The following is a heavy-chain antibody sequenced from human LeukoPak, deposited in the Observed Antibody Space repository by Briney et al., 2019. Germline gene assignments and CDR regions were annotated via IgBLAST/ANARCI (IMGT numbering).Heavy chain of an antibody. CDR2: ISTSGSTR. V-gene: IGHV3-11*01. D-gene: IGHD4-11*01. CDR1: GFTFSDYY. Sequence: GGSLRPSCAASGFTFSDYYMSWIRQAPGKGLEWISYISTSGSTRNYADSVKGRFTISRDNAKNSLYLQMNSLRAEDTAVYFCARGQYWFDPWGQGTLVTVSS. J-gene: IGHJ5*02. CDR3: ARGQYWFDP.